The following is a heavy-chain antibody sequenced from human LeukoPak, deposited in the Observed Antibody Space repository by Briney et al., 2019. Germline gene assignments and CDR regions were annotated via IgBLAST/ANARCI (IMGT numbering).Heavy chain of an antibody. CDR1: GYTFTSYG. V-gene: IGHV1-18*01. Sequence: ASVKVSCKASGYTFTSYGISWVRQAPGQGLEWMGWISTYNGNTNYAQKPQGRVTMTTDTSTSTAYMELRSLRSDDTAVYYCAAHYYDSSGYFPTIDYWGQGTLVTVSS. CDR3: AAHYYDSSGYFPTIDY. D-gene: IGHD3-22*01. J-gene: IGHJ4*02. CDR2: ISTYNGNT.